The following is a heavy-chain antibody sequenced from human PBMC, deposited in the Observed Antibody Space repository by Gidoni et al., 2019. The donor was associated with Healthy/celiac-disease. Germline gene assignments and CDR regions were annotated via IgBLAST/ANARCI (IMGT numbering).Heavy chain of an antibody. Sequence: VQLVQSGAEVRRPGESLKISCRGSGYTFTSYWIGWVRQMPGKGLEWLGIIYPGDSDTRYSPSFQGQVTISADKSISTAYLQWSSLKASDTAMYYCARHLAAGGRAADYWGQGSLVTVSS. CDR2: IYPGDSDT. V-gene: IGHV5-51*01. J-gene: IGHJ4*02. CDR1: GYTFTSYW. D-gene: IGHD6-13*01. CDR3: ARHLAAGGRAADY.